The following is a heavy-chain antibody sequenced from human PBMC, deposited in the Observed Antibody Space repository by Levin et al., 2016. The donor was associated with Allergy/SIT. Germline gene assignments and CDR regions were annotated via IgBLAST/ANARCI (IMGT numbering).Heavy chain of an antibody. CDR1: GGTFSSYT. J-gene: IGHJ6*02. V-gene: IGHV1-69*02. Sequence: SVKVSCKASGGTFSSYTISWVRQAPGQGLEWMGRIIPILGIANYAQKFQGRVTITADKSTSTAYMELSSLRSEDTAVYYCARVVSAPDIVVVPALRTRGNYYYGMDVWGQGTTVTVSS. CDR2: IIPILGIA. D-gene: IGHD2-2*01. CDR3: ARVVSAPDIVVVPALRTRGNYYYGMDV.